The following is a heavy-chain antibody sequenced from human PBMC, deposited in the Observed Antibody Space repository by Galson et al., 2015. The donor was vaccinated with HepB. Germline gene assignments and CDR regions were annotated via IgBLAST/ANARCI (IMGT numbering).Heavy chain of an antibody. CDR3: AKGYGLFDS. Sequence: SLRLSCAVSGFAFDTHAMSWVRQAPGRGLEWISGISGNGDSTFYADSVKGRFTVSRDNSNNMLYLQMNSLRAEDAGLYFCAKGYGLFDSWGQGILVTVSS. CDR1: GFAFDTHA. J-gene: IGHJ5*01. D-gene: IGHD5-18*01. V-gene: IGHV3-23*01. CDR2: ISGNGDST.